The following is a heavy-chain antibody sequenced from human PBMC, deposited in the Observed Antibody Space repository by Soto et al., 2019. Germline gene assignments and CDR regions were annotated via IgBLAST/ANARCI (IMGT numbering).Heavy chain of an antibody. J-gene: IGHJ6*02. CDR1: GGSMSTYY. Sequence: SETLSLTCTASGGSMSTYYWNWIRQPPGKGLESIGYIYASGSTNYNPSFKSRVAISIDTSKRQISLNLTSVTAADTAVYYCGKGRSYYYYYGVDVWGQGTTVTVSS. V-gene: IGHV4-59*01. CDR3: GKGRSYYYYYGVDV. CDR2: IYASGST. D-gene: IGHD1-26*01.